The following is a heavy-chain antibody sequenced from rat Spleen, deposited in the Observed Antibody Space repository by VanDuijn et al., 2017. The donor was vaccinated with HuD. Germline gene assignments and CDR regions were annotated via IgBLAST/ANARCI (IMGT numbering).Heavy chain of an antibody. J-gene: IGHJ2*01. CDR2: ISYSGST. CDR3: ARYGGRGGYYFDY. Sequence: EVQLQESGPGLVKPSQSLSLTCSVTDYSITSNYWDWIRKFPGNKMEWIGHISYSGSTNYNPSLKSRISITRDTSKNQFFLQLNSVTTEDTATYYCARYGGRGGYYFDYWCQGVMVTVSS. V-gene: IGHV3-1*01. CDR1: DYSITSNY. D-gene: IGHD5-1*01.